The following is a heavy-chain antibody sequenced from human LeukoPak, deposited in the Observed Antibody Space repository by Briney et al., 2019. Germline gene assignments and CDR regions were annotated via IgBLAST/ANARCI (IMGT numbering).Heavy chain of an antibody. V-gene: IGHV3-30-3*01. D-gene: IGHD2-15*01. Sequence: GRSLRLSCAASGLTFSSYAMHWVRQAPGKGLEWVAVISYDGSNKYYPDSVKGRFTISRDNAKNSLYLQMNSLRGDDTAVYYCATVAGDCSGGRCYLLRFDYWGQGTLVTVSS. CDR1: GLTFSSYA. CDR2: ISYDGSNK. J-gene: IGHJ4*02. CDR3: ATVAGDCSGGRCYLLRFDY.